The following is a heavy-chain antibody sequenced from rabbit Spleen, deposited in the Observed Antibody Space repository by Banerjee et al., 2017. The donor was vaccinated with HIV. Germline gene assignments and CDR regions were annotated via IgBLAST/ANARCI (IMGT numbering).Heavy chain of an antibody. CDR1: GVSFSSSSD. D-gene: IGHD1-1*01. CDR3: ARDTSSSFSSYGMDL. J-gene: IGHJ6*01. V-gene: IGHV1S40*01. CDR2: IDTGSSGFT. Sequence: QSLEESGGDLVKPGASLTLTCTASGVSFSSSSDMCWVGQAPGKGLEWIACIDTGSSGFTYFASWAKGRFTISKTSSTTVTLQMPRLTAADTATYFCARDTSSSFSSYGMDLWGPGTLVTVS.